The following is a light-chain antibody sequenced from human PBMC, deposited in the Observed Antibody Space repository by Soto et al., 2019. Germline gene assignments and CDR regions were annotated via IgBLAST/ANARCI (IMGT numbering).Light chain of an antibody. Sequence: DIQMTQSPSSVSASVGDRVTITCRASXGIRSWLAWYQQRPGKAPKLLISAASSLQSAVPSRFSGSGSGTDFTLTISSLQPDDFATYYCQQSDTFPATFGGGTKVEIK. V-gene: IGKV1D-12*01. J-gene: IGKJ4*01. CDR3: QQSDTFPAT. CDR1: XGIRSW. CDR2: AAS.